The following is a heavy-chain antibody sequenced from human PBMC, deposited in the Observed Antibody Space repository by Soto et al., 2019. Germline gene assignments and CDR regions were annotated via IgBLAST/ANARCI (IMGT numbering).Heavy chain of an antibody. D-gene: IGHD4-4*01. V-gene: IGHV3-21*01. CDR2: ISSRSRSI. CDR1: GFTFSSYS. CDR3: APRLRSAVNDAFDI. Sequence: GGSLRLSCAASGFTFSSYSMHWVRQAPGKGLEWVSSISSRSRSIYYADSQKGRFTISRDNTKNSLYLQMNNLRAEDTAVYYCAPRLRSAVNDAFDIWGQGTMVTVPS. J-gene: IGHJ3*02.